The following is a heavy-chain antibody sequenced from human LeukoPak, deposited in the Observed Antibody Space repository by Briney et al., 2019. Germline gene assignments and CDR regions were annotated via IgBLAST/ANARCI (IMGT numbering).Heavy chain of an antibody. CDR2: ISSSGSST. V-gene: IGHV3-11*01. J-gene: IGHJ5*02. Sequence: PGGSLRLSCAASGFTFSDYYMSWFRQAPGKGLEWVTYISSSGSSTYYADSVKGRFTISRDNARNSLYLQMNSLRAEDTAVYYCVRSCSGSLGGSWGQGTLVTVSS. CDR3: VRSCSGSLGGS. CDR1: GFTFSDYY. D-gene: IGHD6-19*01.